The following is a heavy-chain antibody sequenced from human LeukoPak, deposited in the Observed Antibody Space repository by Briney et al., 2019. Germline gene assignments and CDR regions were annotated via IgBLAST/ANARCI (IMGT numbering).Heavy chain of an antibody. Sequence: GGSLRLSCVASGFTFSDYFMTWIRQPPGKPLECVSYISTIDGIIYYADSVKDRFTISRDNAKSSLFLQMNNLRAEDAAVYYCAKASWGMDVWGQGSSVIVS. CDR3: AKASWGMDV. J-gene: IGHJ6*02. CDR1: GFTFSDYF. V-gene: IGHV3-11*01. CDR2: ISTIDGII.